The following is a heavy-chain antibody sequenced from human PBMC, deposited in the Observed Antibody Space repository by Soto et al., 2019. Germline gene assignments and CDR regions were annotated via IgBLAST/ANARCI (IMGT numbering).Heavy chain of an antibody. CDR2: IDPSDSYT. V-gene: IGHV5-10-1*01. D-gene: IGHD3-16*01. CDR1: GYSFTKYW. Sequence: GESLKISCKGSGYSFTKYWISWVRQMPGKGLEWMGRIDPSDSYTNYSPSFQGHVTISADKSISTAYLQWSSLKASDTAMYYCERQGMIPPPEYVMDVWGQGTTVIVS. J-gene: IGHJ6*02. CDR3: ERQGMIPPPEYVMDV.